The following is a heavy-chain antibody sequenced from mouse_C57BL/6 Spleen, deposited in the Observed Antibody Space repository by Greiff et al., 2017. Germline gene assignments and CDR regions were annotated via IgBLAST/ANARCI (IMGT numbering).Heavy chain of an antibody. Sequence: QVQLKQPGAELVKPGASVKMSCKASGYTFTSYWITWVKQRPGQGLEWIGDIYPGSGSTNYNEKFKSKATLTVDTSSSTAYMQLSSLTSEDSAVYYCAREDYYGSSPFDYWGQGTTLTVSS. J-gene: IGHJ2*01. V-gene: IGHV1-55*01. CDR2: IYPGSGST. CDR1: GYTFTSYW. CDR3: AREDYYGSSPFDY. D-gene: IGHD1-1*01.